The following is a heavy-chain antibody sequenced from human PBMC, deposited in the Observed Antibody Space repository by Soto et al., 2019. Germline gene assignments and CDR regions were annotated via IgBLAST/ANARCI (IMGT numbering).Heavy chain of an antibody. D-gene: IGHD6-6*01. CDR2: ISSSSSYI. V-gene: IGHV3-21*01. CDR3: ARAPEYSSSSGEIDY. Sequence: EVQLVESGGGLVKPGGSLRLSCAASGFTFSSYSMNWVRQAPGKGLEWVSSISSSSSYIYYADSVKGRVTISRDNAKNSLYLQMNSLRAEDTAVYYCARAPEYSSSSGEIDYWGQGTLVTVSS. CDR1: GFTFSSYS. J-gene: IGHJ4*02.